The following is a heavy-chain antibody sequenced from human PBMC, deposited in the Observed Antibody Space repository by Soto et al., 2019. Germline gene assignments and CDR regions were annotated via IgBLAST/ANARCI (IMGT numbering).Heavy chain of an antibody. Sequence: EVQLVESGGGLVKPGGSLRLSCAASGFTFSSYSMNWVRQAPGKGLEWVSSISSGSSYIYYADSVQGRFTISRDNAKNSLYLQMNSLRAEDTAVYYCARSSGGSGKLWNYYGMDVWGQGTTVTVSS. CDR2: ISSGSSYI. CDR1: GFTFSSYS. V-gene: IGHV3-21*06. J-gene: IGHJ6*02. CDR3: ARSSGGSGKLWNYYGMDV. D-gene: IGHD3-10*01.